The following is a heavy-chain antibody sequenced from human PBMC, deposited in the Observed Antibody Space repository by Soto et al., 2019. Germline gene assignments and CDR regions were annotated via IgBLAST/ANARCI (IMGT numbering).Heavy chain of an antibody. J-gene: IGHJ4*02. CDR1: GYTFTSYG. CDR2: ISTYNGNT. D-gene: IGHD4-4*01. Sequence: QVQLVQSGAEVKKPGASVKVSCKASGYTFTSYGISWVRQAPGQGLEWMGWISTYNGNTNYEQKLQGRVTMTKDTSTSKAYMELRSLRSDDTAVYYCAREGMTTVTRDPFNNWGQGTLVTVSS. CDR3: AREGMTTVTRDPFNN. V-gene: IGHV1-18*01.